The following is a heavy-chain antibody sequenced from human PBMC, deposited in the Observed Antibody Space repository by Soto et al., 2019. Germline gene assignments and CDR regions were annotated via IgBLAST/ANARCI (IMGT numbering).Heavy chain of an antibody. J-gene: IGHJ4*02. Sequence: GASVKVSCKASGYTFTSYGISWVRQAPGQGLEWMGWISAYNGNTNYAQKLQGRVTMTTDTSTSTAYMELRSLRSDDTAVYYCARDLYSSGWYRFGARWGQGTLVTVSS. V-gene: IGHV1-18*01. CDR1: GYTFTSYG. D-gene: IGHD6-19*01. CDR2: ISAYNGNT. CDR3: ARDLYSSGWYRFGAR.